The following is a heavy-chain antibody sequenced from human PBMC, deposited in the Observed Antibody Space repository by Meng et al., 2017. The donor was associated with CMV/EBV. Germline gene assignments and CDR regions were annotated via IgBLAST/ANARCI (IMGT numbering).Heavy chain of an antibody. CDR1: GGTFNTYA. Sequence: SVKVSCKISGGTFNTYAITWVRQAPGQGFEMMGLTIPLLDSPTYAQKFRGRVSITTDESTSTVAMELTSLTSEDTAVYYCARDGPGGGNYFLYWGQGTLVTVSS. CDR2: TIPLLDSP. J-gene: IGHJ4*02. D-gene: IGHD1-26*01. V-gene: IGHV1-69*05. CDR3: ARDGPGGGNYFLY.